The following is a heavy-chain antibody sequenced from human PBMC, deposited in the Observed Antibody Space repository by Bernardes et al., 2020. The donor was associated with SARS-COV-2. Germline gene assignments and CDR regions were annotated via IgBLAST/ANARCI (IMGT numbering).Heavy chain of an antibody. Sequence: GGSLRLSCAASGFTVSSNYMSWVRQAPGKGLEWVSVIYSGGSTYYADSVKGRFTISRHNSKNTLYLQMNSLRAEDTAVYYCARDRTMVRGVMFGFDPWGQGTLVTVSS. J-gene: IGHJ5*02. D-gene: IGHD3-10*01. CDR1: GFTVSSNY. V-gene: IGHV3-53*04. CDR2: IYSGGST. CDR3: ARDRTMVRGVMFGFDP.